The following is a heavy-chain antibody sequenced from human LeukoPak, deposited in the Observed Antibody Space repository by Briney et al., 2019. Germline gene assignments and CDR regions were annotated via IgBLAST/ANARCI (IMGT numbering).Heavy chain of an antibody. D-gene: IGHD2-2*01. V-gene: IGHV5-51*01. Sequence: GESLKISCKGSGYSFTSYWIGWVRQMPGKGLEWMGIIYPGDSDTRYSPSFQGQVTISADKSIGTAYLQWSSLKASDTAMYYCARQYQLLQSSYYFDYWGQGTLVTVSS. CDR2: IYPGDSDT. J-gene: IGHJ4*02. CDR1: GYSFTSYW. CDR3: ARQYQLLQSSYYFDY.